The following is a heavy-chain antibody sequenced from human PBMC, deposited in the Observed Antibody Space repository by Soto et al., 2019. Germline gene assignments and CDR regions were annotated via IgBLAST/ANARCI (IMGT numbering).Heavy chain of an antibody. CDR1: GFSLTTSGVG. CDR3: AHRVLRTVFGLVTTTAIYFAF. J-gene: IGHJ4*02. D-gene: IGHD3-3*01. V-gene: IGHV2-5*02. Sequence: QITLNASGPTVVRPTETLTLTCRFSGFSLTTSGVGVGWIRQSPGKAPEWLALLYWDDDKRDRASLKSRLTINKDTSKNQVVLTVSDLDPTDTATYYCAHRVLRTVFGLVTTTAIYFAFWGQGTPVAVSS. CDR2: LYWDDDK.